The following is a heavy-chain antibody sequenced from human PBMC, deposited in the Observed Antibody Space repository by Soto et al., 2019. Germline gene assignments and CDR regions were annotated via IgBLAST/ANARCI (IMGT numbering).Heavy chain of an antibody. CDR2: FDPEDGET. CDR3: ATVVSGQLWPTGAYYYYMDV. V-gene: IGHV1-24*01. CDR1: GYTLTELS. D-gene: IGHD5-18*01. Sequence: QVQLVQSGAEVKKPGASVKVSCKVSGYTLTELSMHWVRQAPGKGLEWMGGFDPEDGETIYAQKFQGRVTMTEDTSTDTAYMELSSLRSEDTAVYYCATVVSGQLWPTGAYYYYMDVWGKGTTVTVSS. J-gene: IGHJ6*03.